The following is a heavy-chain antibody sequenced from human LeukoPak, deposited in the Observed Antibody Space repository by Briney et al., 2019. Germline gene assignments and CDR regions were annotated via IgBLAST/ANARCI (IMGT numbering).Heavy chain of an antibody. D-gene: IGHD2-2*01. CDR3: AKGIQNCSSTTCYGEDY. CDR2: ISSSSSTI. V-gene: IGHV3-48*04. J-gene: IGHJ4*02. CDR1: GFTFSSYS. Sequence: GGSLRLSCAASGFTFSSYSMNWVRQAPGKGLEWVSYISSSSSTIYYADSVKDRFTISRDNAKNSLYLLMNSLRAEDTAVYYCAKGIQNCSSTTCYGEDYWGQGTLVTVSS.